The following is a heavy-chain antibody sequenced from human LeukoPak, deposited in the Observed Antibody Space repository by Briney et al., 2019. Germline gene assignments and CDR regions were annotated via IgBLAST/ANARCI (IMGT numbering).Heavy chain of an antibody. Sequence: SQTLSLTCTVSGGSISSGDYYWSWIRQHPGKGLEWIGYIYYSGSTYYNPSLKSRVTISVDTSKNQFSLKLSSVTAADTAVYYCARDLTGTTDRYYYYMDVWGKGTTVTVSS. CDR2: IYYSGST. CDR1: GGSISSGDYY. V-gene: IGHV4-31*03. J-gene: IGHJ6*03. CDR3: ARDLTGTTDRYYYYMDV. D-gene: IGHD1-7*01.